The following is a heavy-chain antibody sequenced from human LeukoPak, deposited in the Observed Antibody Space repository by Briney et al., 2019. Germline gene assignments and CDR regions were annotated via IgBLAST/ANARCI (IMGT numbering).Heavy chain of an antibody. CDR3: AKDPGTTPTTSSDY. Sequence: GRSLRLSCAASGFTFDDYAMHWVRHAPGKGLEWVSGISWNSGSIGYADSVKGRFTISRDNAKNSLYLQMNSLRAEDTALYYCAKDPGTTPTTSSDYWGQGTLVTVSS. CDR1: GFTFDDYA. CDR2: ISWNSGSI. V-gene: IGHV3-9*01. J-gene: IGHJ4*02. D-gene: IGHD6-13*01.